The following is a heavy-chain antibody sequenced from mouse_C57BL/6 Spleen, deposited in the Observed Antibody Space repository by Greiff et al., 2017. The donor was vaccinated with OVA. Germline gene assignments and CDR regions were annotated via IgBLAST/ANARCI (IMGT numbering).Heavy chain of an antibody. CDR2: IWSGGST. Sequence: VKLVESGPGLVQPSQSLSITCTVSGFSLTSYGVHWVRQSPGKGLEWLGVIWSGGSTDYNAAFISRLSISKDNSKSQVFFKMNSLQADDTAIYYCARGMAGSYYYAMDYWGQGTSVTVSS. CDR3: ARGMAGSYYYAMDY. V-gene: IGHV2-2*01. D-gene: IGHD2-10*02. J-gene: IGHJ4*01. CDR1: GFSLTSYG.